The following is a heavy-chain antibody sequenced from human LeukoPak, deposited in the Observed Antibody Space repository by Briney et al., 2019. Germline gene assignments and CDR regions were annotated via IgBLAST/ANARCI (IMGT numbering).Heavy chain of an antibody. V-gene: IGHV1-18*01. CDR3: ARFGLTIFGVVTGVDY. CDR1: GYTFTSYG. D-gene: IGHD3-3*01. CDR2: ISAYNGNT. J-gene: IGHJ4*02. Sequence: ASVTVSCKASGYTFTSYGISWVRQAPGQGLEWMGWISAYNGNTNYAQKLQGRVTMTTDTSTSTAYMELRSLRSDDTAVYYCARFGLTIFGVVTGVDYWGQGTLVTVSS.